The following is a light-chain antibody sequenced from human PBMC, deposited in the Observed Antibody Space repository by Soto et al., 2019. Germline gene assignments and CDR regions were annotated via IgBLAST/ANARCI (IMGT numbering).Light chain of an antibody. V-gene: IGKV3-20*01. J-gene: IGKJ1*01. CDR3: HQYGSSPTT. CDR2: GAS. CDR1: QSISNSY. Sequence: EVVWTQSPGTLSLSPGETATLSCRAGQSISNSYLAGYQQKPGQAPRLLISGASSRATGIPDRFSGSGSGTDFTLTISRLEPEDFAVYYCHQYGSSPTTLGQGTIVDIK.